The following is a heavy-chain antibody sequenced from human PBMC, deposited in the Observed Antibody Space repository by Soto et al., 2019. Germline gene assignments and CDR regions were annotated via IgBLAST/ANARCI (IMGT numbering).Heavy chain of an antibody. V-gene: IGHV4-39*01. Sequence: PSETLSLTCTVSGGSISSSSYYWGWIRQPPGKGLEWIGSIYYSGSTYYNPSLKSRVTISVDTSKNQFSLKLSSVTAADTAVYYCARVGSTYYYDSSGYYPWGQGTLVTVSS. CDR2: IYYSGST. J-gene: IGHJ5*02. CDR1: GGSISSSSYY. D-gene: IGHD3-22*01. CDR3: ARVGSTYYYDSSGYYP.